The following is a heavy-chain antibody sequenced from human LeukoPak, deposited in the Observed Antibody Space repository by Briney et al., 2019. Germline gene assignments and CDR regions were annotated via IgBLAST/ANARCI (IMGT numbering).Heavy chain of an antibody. CDR3: AREIRWELLPNWFDP. V-gene: IGHV4-31*03. CDR2: IYYSGST. CDR1: GGSISSGGYY. J-gene: IGHJ5*02. D-gene: IGHD1-26*01. Sequence: SQTLSLTCTVSGGSISSGGYYWSWIRQHPGKGLEWIGYIYYSGSTYYNPSLKSRVTISVDTSKNQFSLKLSSVTAADTAVYYCAREIRWELLPNWFDPWGQGTLVTVSS.